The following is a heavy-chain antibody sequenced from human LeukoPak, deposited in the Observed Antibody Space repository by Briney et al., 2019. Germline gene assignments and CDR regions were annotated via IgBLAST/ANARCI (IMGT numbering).Heavy chain of an antibody. CDR3: ARATTSSSDAFDI. D-gene: IGHD4-17*01. CDR2: INHSGST. J-gene: IGHJ3*02. CDR1: GGSFSGYY. V-gene: IGHV4-34*01. Sequence: SETLSIICAVYGGSFSGYYWSWIRQPPGKGPEWIGEINHSGSTNYNPSLKSRVTISVDTSKNQFSLKLTSVTAADTAVYYCARATTSSSDAFDIWGQGTMVTVSS.